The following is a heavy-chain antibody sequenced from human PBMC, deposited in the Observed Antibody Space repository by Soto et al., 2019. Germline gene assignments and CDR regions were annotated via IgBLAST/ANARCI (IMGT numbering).Heavy chain of an antibody. J-gene: IGHJ6*02. CDR2: IIPIFGTA. CDR3: ARVLEGPDGPVWLCYVYYCDRMDV. Sequence: GASVKVSCKDSGGTFSSYAISWVRQAPGQGLEWMGGIIPIFGTANYAQKFQGRVTITADESTSTAYMELSSLRSEDTAVYYCARVLEGPDGPVWLCYVYYCDRMDVWAQGTTVLVS. CDR1: GGTFSSYA. V-gene: IGHV1-69*13. D-gene: IGHD2-8*01.